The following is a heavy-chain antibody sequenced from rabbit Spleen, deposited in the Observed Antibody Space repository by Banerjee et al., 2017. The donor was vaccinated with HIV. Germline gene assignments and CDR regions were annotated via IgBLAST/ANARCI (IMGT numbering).Heavy chain of an antibody. Sequence: EESGGDLVKPGASLTLTCTASGFSFSSNAMCWVRQAPGKGLEWIACIYTGSGSTYYASGAKGRFTITRSTSLNTVTLQLNSLTAADTATYFCARDPYVIGSGGDTNNLWGQGTLVTVS. D-gene: IGHD1-1*01. J-gene: IGHJ4*01. CDR1: GFSFSSNA. CDR3: ARDPYVIGSGGDTNNL. V-gene: IGHV1S47*01. CDR2: IYTGSGST.